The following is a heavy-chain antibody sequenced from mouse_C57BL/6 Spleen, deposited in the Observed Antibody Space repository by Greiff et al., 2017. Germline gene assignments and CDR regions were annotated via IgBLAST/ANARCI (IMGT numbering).Heavy chain of an antibody. J-gene: IGHJ2*01. CDR2: INPSSGYT. CDR1: GYTFTSYW. V-gene: IGHV1-7*01. D-gene: IGHD1-1*01. CDR3: ARGTTVVRSGFDY. Sequence: QVHVKQSGAELAKPGASVKLSCKASGYTFTSYWMHWVKQRPGQGLEWIGYINPSSGYTKYNQKFKDKATLTADKSSSTAYMQLSSLTHEDSAVXYGARGTTVVRSGFDYWGQGTTLTVSS.